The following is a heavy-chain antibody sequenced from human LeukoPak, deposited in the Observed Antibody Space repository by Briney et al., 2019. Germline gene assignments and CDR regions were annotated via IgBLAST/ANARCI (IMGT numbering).Heavy chain of an antibody. CDR2: IIPIFGTA. J-gene: IGHJ4*02. D-gene: IGHD3-10*01. CDR3: ARGGLSMVRGVPFDY. CDR1: GGTFSSYA. Sequence: SVRVSCKASGGTFSSYAISWVRQAPGQGLEWMGGIIPIFGTANYAQKFQGRVTITADESTSTAYMELSSLRSEDTAVYYCARGGLSMVRGVPFDYWGQGTLVTVSS. V-gene: IGHV1-69*01.